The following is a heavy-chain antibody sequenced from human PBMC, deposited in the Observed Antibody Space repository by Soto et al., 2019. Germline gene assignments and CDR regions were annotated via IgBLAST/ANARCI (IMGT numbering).Heavy chain of an antibody. CDR3: ARMDYDSSGYLDS. CDR2: INHVGST. D-gene: IGHD3-22*01. J-gene: IGHJ4*02. V-gene: IGHV4-34*01. CDR1: GGSISSYY. Sequence: SETLSLTCTVSGGSISSYYWSWIRQPPGKGLEWIGEINHVGSTNYNPSLKSRITISLDTSKNQFSLKLSSVTAADTAVYYCARMDYDSSGYLDSWGQGTLVTVSS.